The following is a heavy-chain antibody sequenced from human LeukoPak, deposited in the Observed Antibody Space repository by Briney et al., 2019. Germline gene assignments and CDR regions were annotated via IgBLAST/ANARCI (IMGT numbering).Heavy chain of an antibody. CDR1: GFTVSNNY. CDR3: AREVPPVAKYYFDY. CDR2: IYSGGST. V-gene: IGHV3-66*01. Sequence: PGGSLRLSCAASGFTVSNNYMSWVRQAPGKGLEWVSVIYSGGSTYYADSVKGRFTISRDNSKNTLYLQMNSLRVEDTAVYYCAREVPPVAKYYFDYWGQGTLVTVSS. J-gene: IGHJ4*02. D-gene: IGHD2-2*01.